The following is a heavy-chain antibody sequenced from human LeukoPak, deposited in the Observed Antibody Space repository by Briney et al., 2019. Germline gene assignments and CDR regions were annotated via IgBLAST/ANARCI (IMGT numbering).Heavy chain of an antibody. CDR3: ARALELGYFDY. V-gene: IGHV3-30-3*01. J-gene: IGHJ4*02. CDR1: GFTFSSYA. CDR2: ISYDGSNK. Sequence: GRSLRLSCAASGFTFSSYAMHWVRQAPGKGLEWVAVISYDGSNKYYADSVKGRFTTSRDNSKNTLYLQMNSLRAEDTAVYYCARALELGYFDYWGQGTLVTVSS. D-gene: IGHD1-26*01.